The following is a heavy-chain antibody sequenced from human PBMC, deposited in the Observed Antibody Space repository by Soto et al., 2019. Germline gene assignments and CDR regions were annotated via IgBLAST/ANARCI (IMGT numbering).Heavy chain of an antibody. V-gene: IGHV3-9*01. D-gene: IGHD6-13*01. Sequence: GGSLRLSCAASGFTFDDYAMHWVRQAPGKGLEWVSGISWNSGSKGYADSVKGRFTISRDNAKNSLYLQMNSLRAEDTALYYCAKDIEQLEYVFDYWGQGTLVTVSS. CDR2: ISWNSGSK. CDR3: AKDIEQLEYVFDY. J-gene: IGHJ4*02. CDR1: GFTFDDYA.